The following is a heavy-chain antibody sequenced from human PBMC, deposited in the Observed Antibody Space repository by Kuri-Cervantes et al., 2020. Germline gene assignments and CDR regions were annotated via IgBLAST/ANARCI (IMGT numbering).Heavy chain of an antibody. J-gene: IGHJ6*02. V-gene: IGHV4-61*02. Sequence: SCTVSGGSISSGSYYWSWIRQPAGKGLEWIGRIYTSGSTNYNPSLKSRVTISVDTSKNQFSLKLSSVTAADTAVYYCARDQRYYDILTGYYYYGMDVWGQGTTVTVSS. CDR3: ARDQRYYDILTGYYYYGMDV. CDR1: GGSISSGSYY. CDR2: IYTSGST. D-gene: IGHD3-9*01.